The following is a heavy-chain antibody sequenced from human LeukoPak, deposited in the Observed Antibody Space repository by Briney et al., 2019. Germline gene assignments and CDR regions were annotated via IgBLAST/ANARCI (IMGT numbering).Heavy chain of an antibody. V-gene: IGHV3-30*02. J-gene: IGHJ4*02. CDR2: IRYDGSNK. CDR1: GFTFSNYG. CDR3: AKDGRGSGYFPDY. Sequence: GGSLRLSCAASGFTFSNYGMHWVRQAPGKGLEGVAFIRYDGSNKYYADSVKGRFTISRDNSKNTLYLQMNSLRPEDSAVHYCAKDGRGSGYFPDYWGQGTLVTVSS. D-gene: IGHD3-22*01.